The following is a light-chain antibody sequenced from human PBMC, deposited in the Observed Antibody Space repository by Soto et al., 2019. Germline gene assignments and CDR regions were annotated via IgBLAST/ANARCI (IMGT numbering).Light chain of an antibody. Sequence: QLVLTQSPSASASLGASVKLTCTLSSGHSSYAIAWHQQQPEKGPRYLMKLNSDGSPSKGDGIPDRFSGSSSGAERYLIISSLPSEDEADYYCQSWGTGNHVFGTGTKLTVL. CDR1: SGHSSYA. CDR2: LNSDGSP. CDR3: QSWGTGNHV. J-gene: IGLJ1*01. V-gene: IGLV4-69*01.